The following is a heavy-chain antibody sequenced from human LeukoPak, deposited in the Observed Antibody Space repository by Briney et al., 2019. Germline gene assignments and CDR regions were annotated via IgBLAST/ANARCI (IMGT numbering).Heavy chain of an antibody. D-gene: IGHD2-15*01. CDR1: GFTFSEYY. CDR2: ISSSGSTI. V-gene: IGHV3-11*01. J-gene: IGHJ5*02. CDR3: ARYACSGGSCYSGWFDP. Sequence: GSLRLSCAASGFTFSEYYMSWIRQAPGKGLEWVSYISSSGSTIYYADSVKGRFTISRDNAKSSLYLQMNSLRAEDTAVYYCARYACSGGSCYSGWFDPWGQGTLVTVSS.